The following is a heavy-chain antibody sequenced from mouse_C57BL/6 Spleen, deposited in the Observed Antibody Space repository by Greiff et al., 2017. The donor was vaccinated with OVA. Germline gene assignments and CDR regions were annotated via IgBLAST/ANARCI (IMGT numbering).Heavy chain of an antibody. CDR1: GFTFSRYA. CDR2: ISDGGSYT. V-gene: IGHV5-4*01. D-gene: IGHD2-1*01. CDR3: ARRNLPFDY. Sequence: EVQLVESGGGLVKPGGSLKLSCAASGFTFSRYAMSWVRQTPEKRLEWVATISDGGSYTYYPDNVKGRFTISRDNAKNNLYLQMSHLKSEDTAMYYCARRNLPFDYWGQGTTLTVSS. J-gene: IGHJ2*01.